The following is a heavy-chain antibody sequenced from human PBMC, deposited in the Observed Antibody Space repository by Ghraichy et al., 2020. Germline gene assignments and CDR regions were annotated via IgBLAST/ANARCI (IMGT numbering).Heavy chain of an antibody. D-gene: IGHD5-18*01. J-gene: IGHJ4*02. CDR3: ARVPGYSYGFYYFNN. Sequence: GGSLRLSCAASGFTFSSYWMHWVRQVPGKGLVWVSRINSDGSNTGYADSVKGRFTISRDKAKNTLYLQMNSLRVEDTAVYYCARVPGYSYGFYYFNNWGQGTLVTVSS. V-gene: IGHV3-74*01. CDR1: GFTFSSYW. CDR2: INSDGSNT.